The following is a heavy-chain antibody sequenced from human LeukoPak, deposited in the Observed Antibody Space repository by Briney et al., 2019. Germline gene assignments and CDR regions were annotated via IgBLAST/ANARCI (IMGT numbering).Heavy chain of an antibody. CDR3: ARYDSRGSASTRFDS. D-gene: IGHD4-23*01. CDR1: GYPLGRNYF. V-gene: IGHV4-38-2*01. CDR2: IYGSEST. J-gene: IGHJ5*01. Sequence: PAETLSLTCAVSGYPLGRNYFWGWVRQPPGKRLEWIGRIYGSESTTYNPSLMNRVTISVDTSRNHLSLQLTSATAADTAVYYCARYDSRGSASTRFDSWGQGILVTISS.